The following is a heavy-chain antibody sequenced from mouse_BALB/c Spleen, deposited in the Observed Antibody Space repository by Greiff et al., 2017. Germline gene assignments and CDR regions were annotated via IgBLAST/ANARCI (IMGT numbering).Heavy chain of an antibody. CDR3: ARGDWITTRDLFAY. Sequence: EVQGVESGPGLVKPSQSLSLTCTVTGYSITSDYAWNWIRQFPGNKLEWMGYISYSGSTSYNPSLKSRISITRDTSKNQFFLQLNSVTTEDTATYYCARGDWITTRDLFAYWGQGTLVTVSA. CDR1: GYSITSDYA. V-gene: IGHV3-2*02. J-gene: IGHJ3*01. D-gene: IGHD2-4*01. CDR2: ISYSGST.